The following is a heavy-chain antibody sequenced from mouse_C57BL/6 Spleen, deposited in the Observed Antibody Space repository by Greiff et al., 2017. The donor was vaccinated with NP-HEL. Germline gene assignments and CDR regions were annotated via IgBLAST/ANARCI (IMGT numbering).Heavy chain of an antibody. V-gene: IGHV1-26*01. CDR3: ARYEDASYFDY. J-gene: IGHJ2*01. Sequence: VQLQQSGPELVKPGASVKISCKASGYTFTDYYMNWVKQSHGKSLAWIGDINPNNGGTSYNQKFKGKATLTVDKSSSTAYMELRSLTSEDSAVYYCARYEDASYFDYWGQGTTLTVSS. D-gene: IGHD2-12*01. CDR1: GYTFTDYY. CDR2: INPNNGGT.